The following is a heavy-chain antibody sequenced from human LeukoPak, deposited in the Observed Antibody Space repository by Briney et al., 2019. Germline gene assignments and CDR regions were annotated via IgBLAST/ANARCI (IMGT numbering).Heavy chain of an antibody. Sequence: GGSLRLSCAASGFTFSSYAMSWVRQAPGEGLEWVSAISGSGGSTYYADSVKGRFTISRDNSKNTLYLQMNSLRAEDTAVYYCAKGSDYYDSSGYYLGWGQGTLVTVSP. J-gene: IGHJ4*02. CDR2: ISGSGGST. CDR1: GFTFSSYA. CDR3: AKGSDYYDSSGYYLG. V-gene: IGHV3-23*01. D-gene: IGHD3-22*01.